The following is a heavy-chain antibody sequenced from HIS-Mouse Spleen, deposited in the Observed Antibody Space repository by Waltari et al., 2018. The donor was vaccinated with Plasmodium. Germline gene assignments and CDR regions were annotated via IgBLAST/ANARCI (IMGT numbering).Heavy chain of an antibody. D-gene: IGHD6-19*01. Sequence: QVQLQQWGAGLLKPSETLSLTCAVYGGSFSGYYWSWLRQPPGKGREWIGEINHSGSTNYNPSLKSRVTISVDTSKNQFSLKLSSVTAADTAVYYCARGPGYSSGWYYFDYWGQGTLVTVSS. V-gene: IGHV4-34*01. CDR1: GGSFSGYY. J-gene: IGHJ4*02. CDR2: INHSGST. CDR3: ARGPGYSSGWYYFDY.